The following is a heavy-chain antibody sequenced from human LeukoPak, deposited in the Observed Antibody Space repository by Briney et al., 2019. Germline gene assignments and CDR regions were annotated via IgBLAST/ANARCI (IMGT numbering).Heavy chain of an antibody. CDR3: TTRDGRHYGDYHY. CDR1: GFTFSNAW. Sequence: GGSLILSCAVSGFTFSNAWMSWVRHAAGEGLEWVGRIKSKTNGGTTDYAAPVKGRFTIPRDDPKTTRYLQRNILKTEDTAVYYCTTRDGRHYGDYHYWGKGTLDTVPT. V-gene: IGHV3-15*01. CDR2: IKSKTNGGTT. D-gene: IGHD4-17*01. J-gene: IGHJ4*02.